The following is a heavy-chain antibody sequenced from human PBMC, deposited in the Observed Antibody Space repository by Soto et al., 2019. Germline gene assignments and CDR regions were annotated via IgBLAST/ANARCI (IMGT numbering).Heavy chain of an antibody. J-gene: IGHJ6*03. Sequence: PGGSLRLSCAASGFTFSSYSMNWVRQAPGKGLEWVSSISSSSSYIYYADSVKGRFTISRDNAKNSLYLQMNSLRAEDTAVYYCAREYQLEDYMDVWGKGTTVTVSS. CDR2: ISSSSSYI. CDR3: AREYQLEDYMDV. CDR1: GFTFSSYS. V-gene: IGHV3-21*01. D-gene: IGHD2-2*01.